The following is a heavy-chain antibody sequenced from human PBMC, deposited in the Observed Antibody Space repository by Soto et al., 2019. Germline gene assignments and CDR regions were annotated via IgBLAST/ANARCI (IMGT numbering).Heavy chain of an antibody. CDR2: ISSSSSYI. D-gene: IGHD4-17*01. J-gene: IGHJ6*02. Sequence: PVGSLRLSCAASGFTFSSYSMNWVRQAPGKGLEWVSSISSSSSYIYYAGSVKGRFTISRDNAKNSLYLQMNSLRSEDTAVYYCARGGDYGDYGYYYYGMDVWGQGTTVTVSS. CDR1: GFTFSSYS. CDR3: ARGGDYGDYGYYYYGMDV. V-gene: IGHV3-21*04.